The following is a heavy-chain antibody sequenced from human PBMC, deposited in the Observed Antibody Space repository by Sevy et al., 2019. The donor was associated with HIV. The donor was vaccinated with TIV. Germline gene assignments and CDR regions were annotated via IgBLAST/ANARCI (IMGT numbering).Heavy chain of an antibody. J-gene: IGHJ3*02. CDR3: AKDRVWELGDAFDI. Sequence: GGSLRLSCAASGFTFSSYAMNWVRQAPGKGLEWDSGLSGSGGSTNDADSVKGRFTISRDNSKNTLYLQMSSLRAEDTAVYYCAKDRVWELGDAFDIWGQGTMVTVSS. V-gene: IGHV3-23*01. CDR2: LSGSGGST. CDR1: GFTFSSYA. D-gene: IGHD6-13*01.